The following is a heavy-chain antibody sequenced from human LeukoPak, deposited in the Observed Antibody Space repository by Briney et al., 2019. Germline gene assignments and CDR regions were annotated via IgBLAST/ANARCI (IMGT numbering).Heavy chain of an antibody. D-gene: IGHD3-22*01. CDR1: GFTFSDYS. V-gene: IGHV3-21*01. CDR3: ARDIYDDSGYFRRGLDY. CDR2: ISTTSSYI. J-gene: IGHJ4*02. Sequence: GGSLRLSCAASGFTFSDYSMNWVRQAPGKGLEWVSSISTTSSYIYYADSVEGRFTISRDNAKNSLYLQMNSLRADDTAVYFCARDIYDDSGYFRRGLDYWGQGILVTVSS.